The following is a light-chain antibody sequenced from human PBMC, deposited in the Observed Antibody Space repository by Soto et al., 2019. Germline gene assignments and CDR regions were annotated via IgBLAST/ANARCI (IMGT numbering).Light chain of an antibody. Sequence: EIVMTQSPATLSVSPGERVTLSCMSMQSVRSNVVSYQQKPGHPPRLLSYGASIRATVIPARFSGSGSVTDFTLTISSLQSEDFAVYYCQQYNNWSPATFGQGTKLEVK. CDR3: QQYNNWSPAT. J-gene: IGKJ2*01. CDR2: GAS. V-gene: IGKV3D-15*01. CDR1: QSVRSN.